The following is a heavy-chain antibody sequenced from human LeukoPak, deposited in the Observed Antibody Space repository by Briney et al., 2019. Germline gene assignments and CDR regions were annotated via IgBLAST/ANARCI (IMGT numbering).Heavy chain of an antibody. V-gene: IGHV5-51*01. Sequence: GESLKISCKGSGYSFTSYWIGWVRQMPGKGLEWMGIIYPGDSDTRYSPSSQGQVTISADKSISTAYLQWSSLKASDTAMYYCARLHYYDILTGYYFDYWGQGTLVTVSS. CDR1: GYSFTSYW. CDR2: IYPGDSDT. CDR3: ARLHYYDILTGYYFDY. J-gene: IGHJ4*02. D-gene: IGHD3-9*01.